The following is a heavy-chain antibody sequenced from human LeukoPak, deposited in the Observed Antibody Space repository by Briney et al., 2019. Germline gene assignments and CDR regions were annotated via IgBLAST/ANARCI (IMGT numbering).Heavy chain of an antibody. D-gene: IGHD3-16*02. V-gene: IGHV4-30-2*01. CDR1: GGSISSGGYS. CDR2: IYHSGST. Sequence: SQTLSLTCAVSGGSISSGGYSWSWIRRPPGKGLEWIGYIYHSGSTYYNPSLKSRVTISVDRSKNQFSLKLSSVTAADTAVYYCASLRRRWLYHYFDYWGQGTLVTVSS. CDR3: ASLRRRWLYHYFDY. J-gene: IGHJ4*02.